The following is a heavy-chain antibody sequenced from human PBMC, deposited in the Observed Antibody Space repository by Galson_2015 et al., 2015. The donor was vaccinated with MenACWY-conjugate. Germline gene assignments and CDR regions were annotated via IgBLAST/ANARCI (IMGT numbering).Heavy chain of an antibody. CDR1: GFTFSSYT. J-gene: IGHJ3*02. V-gene: IGHV3-21*01. CDR3: ARDLSYQPLLHFSETPRGVFDI. D-gene: IGHD2-2*01. Sequence: SLRLSCAASGFTFSSYTMNWVRQAPGKGLEWVSSISSSSSYIYYADSVKGRFTISRDHANNSLYLQMNNLRSDDTALYYCARDLSYQPLLHFSETPRGVFDIWGQGTMVTVSS. CDR2: ISSSSSYI.